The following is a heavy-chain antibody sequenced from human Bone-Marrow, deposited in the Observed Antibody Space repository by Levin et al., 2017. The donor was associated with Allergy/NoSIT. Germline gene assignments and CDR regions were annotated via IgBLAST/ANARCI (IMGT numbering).Heavy chain of an antibody. CDR1: GFTFRSFA. D-gene: IGHD5-12*01. J-gene: IGHJ4*02. CDR2: IWYDGSNK. CDR3: ARDLGATAMNYFDY. V-gene: IGHV3-33*01. Sequence: QPGGSLRLSCAASGFTFRSFAMHWVRQAPGKGLEWVAVIWYDGSNKFYVDSVKGRFTISRDNAKNMLYLQMNSLRGEDAALYYCARDLGATAMNYFDYWGQGTLVTVPS.